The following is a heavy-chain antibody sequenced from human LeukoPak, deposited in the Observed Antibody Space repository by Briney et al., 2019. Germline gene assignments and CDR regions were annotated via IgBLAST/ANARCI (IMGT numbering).Heavy chain of an antibody. CDR2: IYYSGRT. D-gene: IGHD3-10*01. CDR3: AQSLGASTWFGNWFDP. CDR1: GVSISSTSYC. V-gene: IGHV4-39*01. J-gene: IGHJ5*02. Sequence: SETLSLTCTVSGVSISSTSYCWGWIRQPPGKGLEWIGSIYYSGRTYYNPSLKSRLSQHVDTPKNQFSLKLGSVTAADTAVYYCAQSLGASTWFGNWFDPWGQGTLVADPS.